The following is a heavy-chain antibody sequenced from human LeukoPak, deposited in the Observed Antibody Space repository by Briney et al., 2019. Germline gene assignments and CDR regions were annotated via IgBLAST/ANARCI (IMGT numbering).Heavy chain of an antibody. J-gene: IGHJ4*02. CDR1: GYTLTELS. Sequence: ASVKVSCKVSGYTLTELSMHWVRQAPGKGLEWMGGFDPEDGETIYAQKFQGRVTMTEDTSTDTAYMELSSLRSEDTAVYYCVTARYYDSSGYPIRRRHYFDYWGQGTLVTVSS. V-gene: IGHV1-24*01. CDR2: FDPEDGET. D-gene: IGHD3-22*01. CDR3: VTARYYDSSGYPIRRRHYFDY.